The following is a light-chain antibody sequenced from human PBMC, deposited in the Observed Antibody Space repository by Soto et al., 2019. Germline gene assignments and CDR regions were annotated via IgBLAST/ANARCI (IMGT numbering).Light chain of an antibody. V-gene: IGKV3-20*01. J-gene: IGKJ1*01. CDR1: QSVSSY. CDR3: QQYGSSRT. Sequence: EIVLTQSPATLSLSQGERATLSCRASQSVSSYLAWYKQKPGQAPRILVYGASSRATGIQDRFSVSGSGTDFTLTISRLESEEFAVYDCQQYGSSRTFGQVTKVYIK. CDR2: GAS.